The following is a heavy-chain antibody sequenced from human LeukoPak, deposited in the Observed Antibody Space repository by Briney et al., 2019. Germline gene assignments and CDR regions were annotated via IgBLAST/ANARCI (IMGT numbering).Heavy chain of an antibody. J-gene: IGHJ3*02. CDR1: GFTFSSYA. CDR3: ARDLPRLGATTGNAFDI. D-gene: IGHD1-26*01. CDR2: ISYDGSNK. Sequence: GGSLKLSCAASGFTFSSYAMHWVRQAPGKGLEWVAVISYDGSNKYYADSVKGRFTISRDNAKNSLYLQMNSLRAEDTAVYYCARDLPRLGATTGNAFDIWGQGTMVTVSS. V-gene: IGHV3-30*04.